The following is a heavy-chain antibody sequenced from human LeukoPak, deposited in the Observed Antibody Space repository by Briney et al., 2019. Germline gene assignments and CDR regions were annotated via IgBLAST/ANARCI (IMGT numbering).Heavy chain of an antibody. CDR3: AREGGYCSSTSCFNDAFDI. J-gene: IGHJ3*02. CDR1: GYTFTGYY. V-gene: IGHV1-69*13. CDR2: IIPIFGTA. Sequence: SVKVSCKASGYTFTGYYMHWVRQAPGQGLEWMGGIIPIFGTANYAQKFQGRVTITADESTSTAYMELSSLRSEDTAVYYCAREGGYCSSTSCFNDAFDIWGQGTMVTVSS. D-gene: IGHD2-2*01.